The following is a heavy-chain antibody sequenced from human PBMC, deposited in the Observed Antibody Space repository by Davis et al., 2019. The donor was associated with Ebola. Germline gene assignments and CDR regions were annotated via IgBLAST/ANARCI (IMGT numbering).Heavy chain of an antibody. CDR2: IYPGDSDT. V-gene: IGHV5-51*01. Sequence: GESLKISCQASGYSFTPYWIGWVRQMPGKGLEWMGIIYPGDSDTKYSSSFQGQVTISADKSISTAYLQWSSLKASDTAMYYCTRRDFWSGVDYWGQGTLVTVSS. CDR3: TRRDFWSGVDY. CDR1: GYSFTPYW. J-gene: IGHJ4*02. D-gene: IGHD3-3*01.